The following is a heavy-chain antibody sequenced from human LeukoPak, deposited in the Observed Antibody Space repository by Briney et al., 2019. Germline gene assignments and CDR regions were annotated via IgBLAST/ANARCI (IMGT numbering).Heavy chain of an antibody. J-gene: IGHJ3*02. Sequence: GGSLRLSCAASGFTFCSYAMHWVRQAPGKGLEWVAVISYDGSNKYYADSVKGRFTISRDNSKNTLYLQMNSLRAEDTAVYYCASQGDYDSSGYYSAGAFDIWGQGTMVTVSS. CDR3: ASQGDYDSSGYYSAGAFDI. CDR1: GFTFCSYA. D-gene: IGHD3-22*01. CDR2: ISYDGSNK. V-gene: IGHV3-30*04.